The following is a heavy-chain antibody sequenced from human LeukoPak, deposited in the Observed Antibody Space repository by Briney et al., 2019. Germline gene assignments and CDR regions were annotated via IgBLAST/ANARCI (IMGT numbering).Heavy chain of an antibody. J-gene: IGHJ3*02. CDR3: AKDLADSRGLGAFDI. V-gene: IGHV3-23*01. D-gene: IGHD3-22*01. CDR2: ISGSGGST. Sequence: PGGSLRLSSADSGFTSSTHAMSWVCQAPGKGLEWVSAISGSGGSTYYADSVKGRFTISRDNSKNTLSLQMNSLRAEDTAVYYCAKDLADSRGLGAFDIWGQGTMVTVSS. CDR1: GFTSSTHA.